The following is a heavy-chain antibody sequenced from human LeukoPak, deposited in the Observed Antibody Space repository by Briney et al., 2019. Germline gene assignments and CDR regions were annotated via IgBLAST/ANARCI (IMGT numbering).Heavy chain of an antibody. J-gene: IGHJ4*02. CDR3: AKGPILRQSTDY. D-gene: IGHD5/OR15-5a*01. Sequence: GGSLRLSCAASGFTFSSYAMSWVRQAPGKGLEWVSAISGSGGSTYYADSVKGRFPISRDNSKNTLYLQMNSLRAEDTAVYYCAKGPILRQSTDYWGQGTLVTVSS. CDR1: GFTFSSYA. CDR2: ISGSGGST. V-gene: IGHV3-23*01.